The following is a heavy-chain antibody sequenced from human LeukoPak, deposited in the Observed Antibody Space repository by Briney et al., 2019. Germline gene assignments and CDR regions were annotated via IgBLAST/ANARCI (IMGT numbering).Heavy chain of an antibody. CDR3: ARDPDPLESRAVTKLYIDY. CDR2: IIPIFGTA. CDR1: GGTFSSYA. D-gene: IGHD4-17*01. Sequence: SVKVSCKASGGTFSSYAISWVRQAPGQGLEWMGRIIPIFGTANYAQKFQGRVTITTDESTSTAYMELSSLRSEDTAVYYCARDPDPLESRAVTKLYIDYWGQGTLVTVSS. V-gene: IGHV1-69*05. J-gene: IGHJ4*02.